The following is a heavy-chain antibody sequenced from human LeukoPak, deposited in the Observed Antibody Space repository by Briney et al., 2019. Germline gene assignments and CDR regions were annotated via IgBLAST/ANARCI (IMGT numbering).Heavy chain of an antibody. CDR3: ARLHSSSWLDGDY. CDR1: GYTFTSYD. V-gene: IGHV1-8*02. D-gene: IGHD6-6*01. CDR2: MNPNSGNT. Sequence: GASVKVSCKASGYTFTSYDINWVRQATGQGLEWMGWMNPNSGNTGYAQKFQGRVTMTRDMSTSTVYMELSSLRSEDTAVYYCARLHSSSWLDGDYWGQGTLVTVSS. J-gene: IGHJ4*02.